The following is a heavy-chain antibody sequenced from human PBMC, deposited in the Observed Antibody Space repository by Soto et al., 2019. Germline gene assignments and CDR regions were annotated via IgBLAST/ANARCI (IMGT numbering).Heavy chain of an antibody. J-gene: IGHJ2*01. CDR3: AKDQTRLWNWSFDL. D-gene: IGHD3-10*01. V-gene: IGHV3-23*01. Sequence: GGSLRLSCAASGFSFRNSAMSWVRQAPGKGLEWVSAISGGGEITYYADSVKGRFSISRDNSKNTLYLQMNTLRAEDTAVYYCAKDQTRLWNWSFDLWGRGTLVTVSS. CDR1: GFSFRNSA. CDR2: ISGGGEIT.